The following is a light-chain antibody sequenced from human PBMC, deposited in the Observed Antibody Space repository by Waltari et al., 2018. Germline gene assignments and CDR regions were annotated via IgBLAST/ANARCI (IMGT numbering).Light chain of an antibody. CDR1: QSVSNY. J-gene: IGKJ4*01. Sequence: EIVLTQSPATLSLSPGERATLSCRTSQSVSNYLAWYQQKPGQAPRPLIYDASNRATGIPARFSGSGSGTDFTLTISSLEPEDFAVYYCQQRSYWLTFGGGTKVEIK. CDR3: QQRSYWLT. V-gene: IGKV3-11*01. CDR2: DAS.